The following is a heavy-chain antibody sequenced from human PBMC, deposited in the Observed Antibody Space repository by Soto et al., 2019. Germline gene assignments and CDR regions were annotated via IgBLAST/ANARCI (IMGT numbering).Heavy chain of an antibody. V-gene: IGHV7-4-1*01. D-gene: IGHD1-20*01. CDR1: GYTFTSYA. CDR2: INTNTGNP. Sequence: ASVKVSCKASGYTFTSYAMNWVRQAPGQGLEWMGWINTNTGNPTYAQGFTGRFVFSLDTSVSTAYLQICSLKAEDTAVYYCAKEYNLQVRPLFDYWGQGTLVTVSS. CDR3: AKEYNLQVRPLFDY. J-gene: IGHJ4*02.